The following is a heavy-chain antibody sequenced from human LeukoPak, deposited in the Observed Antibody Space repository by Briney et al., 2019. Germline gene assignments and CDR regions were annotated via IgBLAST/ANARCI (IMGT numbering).Heavy chain of an antibody. D-gene: IGHD6-13*01. Sequence: ASVKVSCKASGYTFTSYDINWVRQAPGQGLEWMGWMNPNSGNTGYAQKFQGRVTMTRNTSISTAYMELSSLRSEDTAVYYCARRGSSSWYAPYYYYGMDVWGQGTTVTVSS. CDR3: ARRGSSSWYAPYYYYGMDV. J-gene: IGHJ6*02. V-gene: IGHV1-8*01. CDR1: GYTFTSYD. CDR2: MNPNSGNT.